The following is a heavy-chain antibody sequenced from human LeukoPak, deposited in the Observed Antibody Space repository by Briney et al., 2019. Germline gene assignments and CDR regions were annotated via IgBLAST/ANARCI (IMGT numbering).Heavy chain of an antibody. D-gene: IGHD2-2*01. CDR1: GGSISSGGYY. CDR2: IYYSGST. V-gene: IGHV4-31*03. J-gene: IGHJ3*02. CDR3: ASDESTSDAFDI. Sequence: PPETLSLTCTVSGGSISSGGYYWSWIRQHPGKGLEWIGYIYYSGSTYYNPSLKSRVTISVDTSKNQFSLKLSSVTAADTAVYYCASDESTSDAFDIWGQGTMVTVSS.